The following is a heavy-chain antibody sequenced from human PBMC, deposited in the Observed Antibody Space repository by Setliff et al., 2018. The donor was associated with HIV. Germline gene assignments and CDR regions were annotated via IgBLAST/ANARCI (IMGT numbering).Heavy chain of an antibody. CDR1: GFIVSSNH. J-gene: IGHJ4*02. Sequence: GGSLRLSCAASGFIVSSNHMSWVRQAPGKGLEWVSVIYSGGNTYYADSVKGRFTISRDNSKNTMYLQMNTLRVEDTAVYYCARDPPGSGFHLDYWGQGTPVTVSS. CDR3: ARDPPGSGFHLDY. V-gene: IGHV3-66*01. D-gene: IGHD5-12*01. CDR2: IYSGGNT.